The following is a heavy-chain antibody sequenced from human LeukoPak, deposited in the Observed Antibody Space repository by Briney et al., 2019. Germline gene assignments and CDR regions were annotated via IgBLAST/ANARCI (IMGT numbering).Heavy chain of an antibody. Sequence: PGGSLRLSCAASGFTFSSYRMNWVRQAPGKGLEWVSYISSSSSTIYYADSVKGRFTISRDNAKNSLYLQMNSLRAEDTAVYYCAREARKGYGDYEASNWFDLWGQGTLVTVSS. V-gene: IGHV3-48*01. J-gene: IGHJ5*02. CDR2: ISSSSSTI. CDR3: AREARKGYGDYEASNWFDL. CDR1: GFTFSSYR. D-gene: IGHD4-17*01.